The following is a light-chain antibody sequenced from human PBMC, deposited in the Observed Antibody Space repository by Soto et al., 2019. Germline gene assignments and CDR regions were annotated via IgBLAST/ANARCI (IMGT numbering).Light chain of an antibody. Sequence: DIQMTQSPSTLSGSVGDRVTITCRASQNISSWLVWYQQKPGKAPKLLIYEASTLKSGVPSRFSGSGSGTEFTLPISSLQPDDFATYYCQHYNSYSEAFGQGTKVDIK. CDR1: QNISSW. CDR3: QHYNSYSEA. CDR2: EAS. V-gene: IGKV1-5*03. J-gene: IGKJ1*01.